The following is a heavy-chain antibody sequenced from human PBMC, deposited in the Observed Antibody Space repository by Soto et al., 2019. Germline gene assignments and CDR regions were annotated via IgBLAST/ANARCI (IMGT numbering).Heavy chain of an antibody. CDR1: GFTFSDYW. CDR3: ARGGNWGFDYFDY. CDR2: INQDGSEK. V-gene: IGHV3-7*05. Sequence: GGSLRLSCAASGFTFSDYWVTWVRQAPGKGLEWVANINQDGSEKYYVDSVKGRFTISRDNAKNSLSLQMNSLRAEDTAVYYCARGGNWGFDYFDYWGQGTLVTVSS. J-gene: IGHJ4*02. D-gene: IGHD7-27*01.